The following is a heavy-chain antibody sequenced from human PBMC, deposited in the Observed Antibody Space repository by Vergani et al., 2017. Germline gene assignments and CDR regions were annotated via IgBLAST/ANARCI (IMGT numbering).Heavy chain of an antibody. Sequence: QVQLVQSGAEVKKPGSSVKVSCKASGGTFSSYAISWVRQAPGQGLEWMGGIIPIFGTANYAQKFQGRVTITADESTSTAYMELSSLRSEDTAVYYCAREGXGYYDSSGYSPFDYWGQGTLVTVSS. CDR2: IIPIFGTA. J-gene: IGHJ4*02. V-gene: IGHV1-69*01. CDR3: AREGXGYYDSSGYSPFDY. CDR1: GGTFSSYA. D-gene: IGHD3-22*01.